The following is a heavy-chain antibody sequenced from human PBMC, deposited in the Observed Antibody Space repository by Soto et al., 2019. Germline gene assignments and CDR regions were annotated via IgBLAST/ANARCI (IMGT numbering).Heavy chain of an antibody. J-gene: IGHJ6*01. Sequence: VELVESGGDLVQPGGSLTLACAASGFNFKSYEMNWVRQAPGKGMEWISYISVSGRTIYYADSVKGRMNISRDNAKNLVFLQMNSLRAEDTAIYYCARRAPSYYVTLTGYEEAGMDVWGQGTTVTVSS. CDR2: ISVSGRTI. D-gene: IGHD3-9*01. CDR1: GFNFKSYE. CDR3: ARRAPSYYVTLTGYEEAGMDV. V-gene: IGHV3-48*03.